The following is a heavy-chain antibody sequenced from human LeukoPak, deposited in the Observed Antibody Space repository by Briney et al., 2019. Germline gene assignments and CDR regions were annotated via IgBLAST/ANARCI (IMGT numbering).Heavy chain of an antibody. Sequence: PGGSLRLSRAASGFTFSSYGMHGVRQAPGKGLEGVAVIWYDGSNKYYADSVKGRFTISRENSQNTLYLQMNSLRAEDTPVYYCARSPADYSNYYFDYWAQGTLVTVS. CDR1: GFTFSSYG. J-gene: IGHJ4*02. CDR3: ARSPADYSNYYFDY. D-gene: IGHD4-11*01. V-gene: IGHV3-33*01. CDR2: IWYDGSNK.